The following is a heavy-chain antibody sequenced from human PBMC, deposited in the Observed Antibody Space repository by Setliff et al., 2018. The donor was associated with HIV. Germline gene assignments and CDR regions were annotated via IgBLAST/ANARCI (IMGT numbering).Heavy chain of an antibody. CDR2: VNHSGIT. V-gene: IGHV4-34*01. CDR3: AREVTRYSQDYALDI. CDR1: GGSFSDYY. Sequence: PSETLSLTCAVYGGSFSDYYWIWIRQSPGKGPEWIGEVNHSGITKYNPSLRSRVIISIDTSKNQFSLNLSSVTAADTAIYYCAREVTRYSQDYALDIWGQGTMVTVSS. D-gene: IGHD2-2*02. J-gene: IGHJ3*02.